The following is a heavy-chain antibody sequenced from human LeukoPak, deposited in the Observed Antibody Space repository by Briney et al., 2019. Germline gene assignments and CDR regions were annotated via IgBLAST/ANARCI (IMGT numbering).Heavy chain of an antibody. D-gene: IGHD6-19*01. CDR2: RYSGGST. CDR3: ARGKAPVSGDTFDI. J-gene: IGHJ3*02. Sequence: GGSLRLSCAASGFTVSRGYMSLGRESPGNGLEAVSIRYSGGSTYYADYVKGRFTISRDNSKNTLYLQMNSLRAEDTAVYYCARGKAPVSGDTFDIWGQGTMVTVSS. CDR1: GFTVSRGY. V-gene: IGHV3-66*01.